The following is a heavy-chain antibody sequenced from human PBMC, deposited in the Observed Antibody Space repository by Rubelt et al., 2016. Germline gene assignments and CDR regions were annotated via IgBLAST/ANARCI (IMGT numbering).Heavy chain of an antibody. CDR2: ISGSAGMT. J-gene: IGHJ4*02. Sequence: VGSLRLSCAASGFSFNTYAMSWVRQAPGKGLEWVSAISGSAGMTYYSDSVKGRFAISRDNSKNTLYLQMNSLRAEDTAVYYCTTTLTTSGDYWGQGTLVTVSS. V-gene: IGHV3-23*01. CDR3: TTTLTTSGDY. D-gene: IGHD4-11*01. CDR1: GFSFNTYA.